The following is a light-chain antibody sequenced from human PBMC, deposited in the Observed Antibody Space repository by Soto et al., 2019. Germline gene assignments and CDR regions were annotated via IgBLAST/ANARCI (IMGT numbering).Light chain of an antibody. Sequence: EIVMTQSPATLSESPGEGATLSCRASQSVSSNLVWYQHKPGQAPRLLIYGASTSATSVPARFSSSDSETDFSLTISRLQSEDYAVYYSQQYINLPRTFGGGTKV. CDR1: QSVSSN. CDR3: QQYINLPRT. V-gene: IGKV3-15*01. J-gene: IGKJ4*01. CDR2: GAS.